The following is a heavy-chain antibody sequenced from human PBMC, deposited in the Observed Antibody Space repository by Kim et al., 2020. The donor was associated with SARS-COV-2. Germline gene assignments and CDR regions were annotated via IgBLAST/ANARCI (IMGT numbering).Heavy chain of an antibody. J-gene: IGHJ6*02. Sequence: GGSLRLSCAVSGFTFSIYSMNWVRQAPGKGLEWISYINSSGGTTRYADSVKGRFTISRDNAKNSLYLQMNSLRDEDTAVYYCVQNMDVWGQGTTVTVPS. CDR1: GFTFSIYS. V-gene: IGHV3-48*02. CDR2: INSSGGTT. CDR3: VQNMDV.